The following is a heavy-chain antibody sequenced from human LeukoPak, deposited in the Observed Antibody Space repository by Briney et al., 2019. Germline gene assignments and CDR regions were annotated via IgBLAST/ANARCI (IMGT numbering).Heavy chain of an antibody. CDR3: ARDRNWGFDY. D-gene: IGHD7-27*01. CDR1: GFTFSTYS. Sequence: GGSLRLSCAASGFTFSTYSMNWVRQAPGQGLEWVSYISSSSTTMSYTDSMKGRFTISRDNAKNSLYLQMNSLRDEDTAVYYCARDRNWGFDYWGQGTLVTVSS. V-gene: IGHV3-48*02. J-gene: IGHJ4*02. CDR2: ISSSSTTM.